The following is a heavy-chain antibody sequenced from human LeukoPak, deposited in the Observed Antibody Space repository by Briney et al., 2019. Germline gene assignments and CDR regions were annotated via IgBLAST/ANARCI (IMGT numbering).Heavy chain of an antibody. Sequence: GGTLRLSCTASGFSFSNYEMDWVRQAPGKGLEWVSYISSSGGTRFYAESVKGRFTISRDNAKNSMYLQMSSLRAEDTAVYYCARELTSDSSGYDAFHIWGQGTPVTVSS. V-gene: IGHV3-48*03. J-gene: IGHJ3*02. CDR3: ARELTSDSSGYDAFHI. D-gene: IGHD3-22*01. CDR1: GFSFSNYE. CDR2: ISSSGGTR.